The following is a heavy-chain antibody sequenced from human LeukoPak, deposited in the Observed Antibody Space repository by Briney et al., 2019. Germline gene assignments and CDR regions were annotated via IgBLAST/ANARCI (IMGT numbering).Heavy chain of an antibody. CDR2: TSVGGTNT. V-gene: IGHV3-23*01. CDR3: AKDDQGMDV. J-gene: IGHJ6*04. CDR1: GFTFDSNA. Sequence: GGSLRLSCAVSGFTFDSNAMSWVRQAPGKGLQWVSATSVGGTNTWYADSVKGRFTISRDNSKNTLYLQMNSLRADDTALYYCAKDDQGMDVWGKGTTVTVSS.